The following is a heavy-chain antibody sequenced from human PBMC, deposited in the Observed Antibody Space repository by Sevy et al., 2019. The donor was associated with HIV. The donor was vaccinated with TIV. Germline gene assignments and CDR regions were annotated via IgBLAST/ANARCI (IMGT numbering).Heavy chain of an antibody. Sequence: SESLSLTCSVSGASITTNTYYWGWIRQAPGKGLEWIGSIFYSGRRDYNPSLKGRVTISVDTSKNLFSLKLRSVTAADTSVYYCARHEAYDFWGDTIRENYYYGIDVWGQGTTVTVSS. CDR2: IFYSGRR. CDR1: GASITTNTYY. J-gene: IGHJ6*02. CDR3: ARHEAYDFWGDTIRENYYYGIDV. D-gene: IGHD3-3*01. V-gene: IGHV4-39*01.